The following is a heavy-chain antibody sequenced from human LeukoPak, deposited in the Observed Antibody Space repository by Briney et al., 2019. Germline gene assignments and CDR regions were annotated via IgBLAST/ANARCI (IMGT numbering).Heavy chain of an antibody. CDR3: ASLLVVIATSLTVNSWYFDL. D-gene: IGHD3-22*01. CDR2: INQDGREK. Sequence: PGGSLRLSCAASGFTDSGFRFSDYWMTWVRQAPGKGLEWVANINQDGREKNYVDSVKGRFTISRDHAKNSVYLQMNNLGAEDTAMYYCASLLVVIATSLTVNSWYFDLWGRGTLVTVYS. V-gene: IGHV3-7*01. J-gene: IGHJ2*01. CDR1: GFTDSGFRFSDYW.